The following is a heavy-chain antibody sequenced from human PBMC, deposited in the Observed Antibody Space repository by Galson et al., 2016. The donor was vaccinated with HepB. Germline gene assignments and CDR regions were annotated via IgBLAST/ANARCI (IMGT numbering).Heavy chain of an antibody. CDR1: GGSISGGYYY. CDR3: ARDLPGSGDYALDS. V-gene: IGHV4-31*03. J-gene: IGHJ4*02. CDR2: IYYSGST. Sequence: TLSLTCIVSGGSISGGYYYWTWIRQHPGKGLDWIGYIYYSGSTYYNPSLKSRFSISLDTSKNQFSRNLSSVTAADTAVYYCARDLPGSGDYALDSWGQGTLVTVSS. D-gene: IGHD4-17*01.